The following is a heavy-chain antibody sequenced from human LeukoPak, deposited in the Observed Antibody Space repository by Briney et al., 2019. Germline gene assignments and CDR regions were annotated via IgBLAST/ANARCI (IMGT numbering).Heavy chain of an antibody. CDR1: GFTFSNYW. D-gene: IGHD4-17*01. Sequence: GGSLRLSCAASGFTFSNYWMSWVRQAPGKGVEWVANIKQDGSEKYYVDSVKGRFSISRDNAKNSLYLQMNSLRGEDTAVYYCARTSRTTAVTTVLYFDYWGQGTLVTVSS. J-gene: IGHJ4*02. CDR3: ARTSRTTAVTTVLYFDY. V-gene: IGHV3-7*01. CDR2: IKQDGSEK.